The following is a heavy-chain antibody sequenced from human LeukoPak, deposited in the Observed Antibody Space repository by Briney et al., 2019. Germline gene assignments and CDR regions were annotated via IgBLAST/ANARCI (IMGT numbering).Heavy chain of an antibody. V-gene: IGHV4-59*08. CDR2: LFYTRRT. J-gene: IGHJ6*02. D-gene: IGHD4-11*01. CDR1: GDSISSYY. CDR3: ARTLQDYYYGMDV. Sequence: SETLSLTCTVSGDSISSYYWSWIRQPPGKGLQWIGYLFYTRRTSYNPSLKSRVIISGDTSKNQFSLRLSSVTAADTAVYYCARTLQDYYYGMDVWGQGTTVTVSS.